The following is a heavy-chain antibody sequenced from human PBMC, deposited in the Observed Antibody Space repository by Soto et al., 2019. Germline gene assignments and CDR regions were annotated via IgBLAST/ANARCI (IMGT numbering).Heavy chain of an antibody. Sequence: QVQLVESGGGVVQPGRSLRLSCAASGFTFSSYGMHWVRQAPGKGLEWVALVSYHGTNKYYGDSVNGRFTISRDNSKNTLYLHMNSLRAEDTAVYYCARGLPYDSSGYFFDYWGQGTLVTVSS. J-gene: IGHJ4*02. D-gene: IGHD3-22*01. CDR3: ARGLPYDSSGYFFDY. CDR1: GFTFSSYG. V-gene: IGHV3-30*03. CDR2: VSYHGTNK.